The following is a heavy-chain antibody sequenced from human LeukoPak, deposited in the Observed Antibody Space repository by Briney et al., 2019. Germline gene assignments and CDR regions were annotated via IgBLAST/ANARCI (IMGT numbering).Heavy chain of an antibody. CDR2: ISSSSSYI. CDR3: ARAQWRTYSYYYMDV. J-gene: IGHJ6*03. CDR1: GFTFSSYS. Sequence: PGGSLRLSCAASGFTFSSYSMNWVRQAPGKGLEWVSSISSSSSYIYYADSVKGRFTISRDNAKNSLYLQMNSLRAEDTAIYYCARAQWRTYSYYYMDVWGKGTTVTVSS. V-gene: IGHV3-21*04. D-gene: IGHD6-19*01.